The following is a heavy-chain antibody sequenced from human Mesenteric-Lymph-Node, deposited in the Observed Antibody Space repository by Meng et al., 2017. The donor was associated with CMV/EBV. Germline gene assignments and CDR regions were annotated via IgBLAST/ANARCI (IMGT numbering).Heavy chain of an antibody. CDR2: INPNSGGT. V-gene: IGHV1-2*02. D-gene: IGHD2-2*01. CDR1: GYTFTGYY. J-gene: IGHJ6*02. Sequence: ASVKVSCKASGYTFTGYYMHWVRQAPGQGLEWMGWINPNSGGTNYAQKFQGRVTMTRDTSISTAYMELSRLRSDDPAVYYCARVPAATLLNYYYYGMDVWGQGTTVTVSS. CDR3: ARVPAATLLNYYYYGMDV.